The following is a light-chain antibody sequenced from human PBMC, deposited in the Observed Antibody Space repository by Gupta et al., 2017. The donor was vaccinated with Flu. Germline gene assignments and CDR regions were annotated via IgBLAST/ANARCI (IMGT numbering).Light chain of an antibody. CDR3: QQDGNSLLT. Sequence: PVTLSLSPGESSTISGRASQSVSRYFAGYQQKPGQAPRLLIYGAFNRATGIPDRFTGSGSGTDFSLTISRLEPEDCAVYYCQQDGNSLLTFGGGTNVEIK. J-gene: IGKJ4*01. CDR2: GAF. V-gene: IGKV3-20*01. CDR1: QSVSRY.